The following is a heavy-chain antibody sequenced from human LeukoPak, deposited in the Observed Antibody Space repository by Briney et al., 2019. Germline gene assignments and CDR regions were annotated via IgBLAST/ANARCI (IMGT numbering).Heavy chain of an antibody. J-gene: IGHJ4*02. CDR1: GFTFSSYG. D-gene: IGHD2-15*01. V-gene: IGHV3-23*01. CDR3: AKGVGYCSGGSCQQFDY. Sequence: GGSLRLSCAASGFTFSSYGMSWVRQAPGKGLKWVSAISGSGGSTYYADSVKGRITISRDNSKNTLYLQMNSLRAEDTAVYYCAKGVGYCSGGSCQQFDYWGQGTLVTVSS. CDR2: ISGSGGST.